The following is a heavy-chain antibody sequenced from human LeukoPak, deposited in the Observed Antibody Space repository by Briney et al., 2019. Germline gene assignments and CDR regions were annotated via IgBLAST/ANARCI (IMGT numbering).Heavy chain of an antibody. CDR3: ARLLPVQTTTSFDY. V-gene: IGHV4-59*08. J-gene: IGHJ4*02. D-gene: IGHD1-7*01. Sequence: SETLSLTCTVSGGSIGDYYWSWIRQPPGKGLEWIGYIYHSGSANYKSSLKSRVTISVDTSKNQFSLKLSSVTAADTAVYYCARLLPVQTTTSFDYWGQGTLVTVSS. CDR2: IYHSGSA. CDR1: GGSIGDYY.